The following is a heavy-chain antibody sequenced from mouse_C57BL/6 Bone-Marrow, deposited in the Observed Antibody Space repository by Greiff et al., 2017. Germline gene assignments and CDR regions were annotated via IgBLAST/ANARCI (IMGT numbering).Heavy chain of an antibody. CDR1: GFTFSSYT. CDR2: ISGGGGNT. Sequence: DVQLVESGGGLVKPGGSLKLSCAASGFTFSSYTMSWVRQTPEKRLEWVATISGGGGNTYYPDSVKGRFTISRDNAKNTLYLQMSSLRSEDTALYYCARTYYAMDYWGQGTSVNVSS. V-gene: IGHV5-9*01. J-gene: IGHJ4*01. CDR3: ARTYYAMDY.